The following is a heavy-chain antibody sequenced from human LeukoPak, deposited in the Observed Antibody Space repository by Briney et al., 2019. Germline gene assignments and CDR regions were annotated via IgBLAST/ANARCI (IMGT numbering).Heavy chain of an antibody. CDR1: GGSISSYY. CDR2: IDYKGST. J-gene: IGHJ4*02. Sequence: SETLSLTCTVSGGSISSYYWSWTRQPPGKGLEWIEYIDYKGSTNYNPSLKSRVTISVDTSKNLFSLRLTSVTAADTAVYYCARHSQHSRDLGSARNFDYWGQGTLVTVSS. D-gene: IGHD7-27*01. V-gene: IGHV4-59*08. CDR3: ARHSQHSRDLGSARNFDY.